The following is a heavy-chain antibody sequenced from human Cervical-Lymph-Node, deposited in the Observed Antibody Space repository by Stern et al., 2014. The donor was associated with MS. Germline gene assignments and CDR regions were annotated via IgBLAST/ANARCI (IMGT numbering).Heavy chain of an antibody. V-gene: IGHV4-30-4*01. J-gene: IGHJ4*02. Sequence: QLQLQESGPGLVKPSQTLSLTCTVSGGSISSGDYYWSWIRQPPGKGLEWIGYIYYSGSTYYNTSLKSRVTISVDTSKNQFSLKLSSVTAADTAVYYCAREGPRTGTLVYWGQGTLVTVSS. CDR3: AREGPRTGTLVY. CDR1: GGSISSGDYY. D-gene: IGHD3/OR15-3a*01. CDR2: IYYSGST.